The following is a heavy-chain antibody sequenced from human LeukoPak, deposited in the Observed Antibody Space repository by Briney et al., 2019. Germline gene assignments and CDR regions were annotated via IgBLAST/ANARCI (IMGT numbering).Heavy chain of an antibody. CDR1: GFTSSRHW. CDR2: IKEDASEE. V-gene: IGHV3-7*01. Sequence: GGSLRLSCAVSGFTSSRHWMSWVRQTPEKGLEWEANIKEDASEENYVDSVKGRFTISRDNAKNSLYLQMNSLRAEDTAVYYCAIAAGWELGYWGQGTLVTVSS. D-gene: IGHD6-25*01. CDR3: AIAAGWELGY. J-gene: IGHJ4*02.